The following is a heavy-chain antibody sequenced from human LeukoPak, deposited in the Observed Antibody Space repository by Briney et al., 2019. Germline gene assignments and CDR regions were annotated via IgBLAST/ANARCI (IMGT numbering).Heavy chain of an antibody. V-gene: IGHV3-73*01. D-gene: IGHD2-21*02. CDR3: ARSGKYCGGDCYPAEYFQH. Sequence: GGSLRLSCAASGFTFSGSAMHWVRQASGKGLEWVGRIRSKANSYATAYAASVKGRFTISRDNAKNSLYLQMNSLRAEDTAVYYCARSGKYCGGDCYPAEYFQHWGQGTLVTVSS. CDR2: IRSKANSYAT. CDR1: GFTFSGSA. J-gene: IGHJ1*01.